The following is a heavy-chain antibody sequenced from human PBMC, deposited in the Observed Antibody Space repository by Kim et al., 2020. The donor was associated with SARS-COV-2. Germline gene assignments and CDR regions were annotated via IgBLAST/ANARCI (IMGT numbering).Heavy chain of an antibody. V-gene: IGHV4-59*01. CDR3: ARAVAGIGVGRD. CDR1: GGSISSYY. CDR2: IYYSGST. Sequence: SETLSLTCTVSGGSISSYYWSWIRQPPGKGLEWIGYIYYSGSTNYNPSLKSRVTISVDTSKNQFSLKLSSVTAADTAVYYCARAVAGIGVGRDWGQGTLVTVSS. J-gene: IGHJ4*02. D-gene: IGHD6-19*01.